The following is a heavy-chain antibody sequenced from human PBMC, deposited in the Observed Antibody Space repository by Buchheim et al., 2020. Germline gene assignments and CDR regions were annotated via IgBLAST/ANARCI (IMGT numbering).Heavy chain of an antibody. CDR2: ISSSGSTI. CDR1: GFTFSSYE. Sequence: EVQLVESGGGLIQPGGSLRLSCAASGFTFSSYEMNWVRQAPGKGLEWVSYISSSGSTIYYADSVKGRFTMSRDNAKNSLYLQMNSLRAEDTAVYYCARGKESELLWFGELGPFDYWGQGTL. D-gene: IGHD3-10*01. J-gene: IGHJ4*02. CDR3: ARGKESELLWFGELGPFDY. V-gene: IGHV3-48*03.